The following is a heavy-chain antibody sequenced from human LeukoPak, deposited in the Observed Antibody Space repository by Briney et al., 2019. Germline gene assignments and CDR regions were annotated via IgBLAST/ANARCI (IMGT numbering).Heavy chain of an antibody. V-gene: IGHV1-2*04. Sequence: ASVKVSCKASGYTFTGYYMHWVRQAPGQGLGWRGWINPNSGGTNYAQKFQGWVTMTRDTSISTAYMELSRLRSDDTAVYYCARGLEYSGYEGLDYWGQGTLVTVSS. CDR1: GYTFTGYY. CDR3: ARGLEYSGYEGLDY. J-gene: IGHJ4*02. D-gene: IGHD5-12*01. CDR2: INPNSGGT.